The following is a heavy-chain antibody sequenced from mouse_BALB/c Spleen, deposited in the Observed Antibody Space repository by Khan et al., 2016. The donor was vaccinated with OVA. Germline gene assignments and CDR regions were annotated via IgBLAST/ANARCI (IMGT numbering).Heavy chain of an antibody. J-gene: IGHJ1*01. CDR3: ARWATWYVDV. D-gene: IGHD3-1*01. V-gene: IGHV1-63*02. Sequence: QVQLKQSGGEVARPGTSVKITCKASGYTFTNYWLGWIKQRPGHGLEWIGDIYPGGDYTNYNEKFKGKATLTVDTSSSTANMQLSSLTSADSAVYFCARWATWYVDVWGAGTTVTVSS. CDR1: GYTFTNYW. CDR2: IYPGGDYT.